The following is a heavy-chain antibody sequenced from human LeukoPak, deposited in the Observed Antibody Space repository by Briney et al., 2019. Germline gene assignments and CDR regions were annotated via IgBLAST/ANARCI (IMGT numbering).Heavy chain of an antibody. CDR1: GGSISSYY. Sequence: SETLSLTCTVSGGSISSYYGSWVRQPAGKGLEWIGRIYTSGSTNYNPSLKSRVTMSVDTSKNQFSLKLSSVTAADTAVYYCASASHVVPAAMGAFDIWGQGTMVTVSS. CDR3: ASASHVVPAAMGAFDI. J-gene: IGHJ3*02. V-gene: IGHV4-4*07. D-gene: IGHD2-2*01. CDR2: IYTSGST.